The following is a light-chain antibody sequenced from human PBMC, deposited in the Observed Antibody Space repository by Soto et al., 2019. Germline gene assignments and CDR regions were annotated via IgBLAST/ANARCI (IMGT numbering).Light chain of an antibody. J-gene: IGKJ1*01. CDR3: QQYNNWPRT. Sequence: EIVMTQSPATLSVSPGERATLSCRASQSVSSNLAWYQQKPGQAPRRLSYGASTRATGIPARFSGSGSGTEFTLTLSSLQSEDFAVYYCQQYNNWPRTFGQGTKV. CDR2: GAS. CDR1: QSVSSN. V-gene: IGKV3-15*01.